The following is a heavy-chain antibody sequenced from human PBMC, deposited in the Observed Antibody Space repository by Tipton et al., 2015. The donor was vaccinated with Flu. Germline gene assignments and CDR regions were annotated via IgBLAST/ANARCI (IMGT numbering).Heavy chain of an antibody. CDR1: GGSISSYY. Sequence: GLVKPSETLSLTCTVSGGSISSYYWSWVRQPAGKGLEWIGLIYPSGSTNYNPSLKSRVTMSVDTSKNQFSLKLRSVTAADTAVYYCARLSYYDVDLKNFYFDYWGQGALVTVSS. J-gene: IGHJ4*02. V-gene: IGHV4-4*07. CDR2: IYPSGST. D-gene: IGHD3-10*02. CDR3: ARLSYYDVDLKNFYFDY.